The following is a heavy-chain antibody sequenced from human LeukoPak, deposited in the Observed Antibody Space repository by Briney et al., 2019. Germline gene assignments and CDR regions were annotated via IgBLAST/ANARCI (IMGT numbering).Heavy chain of an antibody. CDR2: IFYAGKT. D-gene: IGHD3-3*02. V-gene: IGHV4-61*08. J-gene: IGHJ4*02. CDR1: GDSFRSDGLY. Sequence: SETLSLTCTLSGDSFRSDGLYWGCIRQPPGKRPEWIGDIFYAGKTNYSPSLKSRATISLDTSKSQFSLKLTSMTAAVTAVYYCACIFDSWGQGVLVTVSS. CDR3: ACIFDS.